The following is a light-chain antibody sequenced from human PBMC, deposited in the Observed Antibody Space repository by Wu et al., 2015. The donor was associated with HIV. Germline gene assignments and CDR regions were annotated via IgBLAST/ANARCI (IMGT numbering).Light chain of an antibody. Sequence: DIQMTQSPSTLSASVGDRVTITCRASQTLSGWLAWYQQKPGKAPKLLVYRASSLESGVPSRFSGSGSGTEFTLTISSLQPDDFATYFCQQYNTYPWTFGQGTKVDIK. CDR1: QTLSGW. J-gene: IGKJ1*01. CDR3: QQYNTYPWT. V-gene: IGKV1-5*03. CDR2: RAS.